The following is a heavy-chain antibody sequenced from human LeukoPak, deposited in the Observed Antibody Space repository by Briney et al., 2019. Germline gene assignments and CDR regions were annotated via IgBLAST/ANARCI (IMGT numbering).Heavy chain of an antibody. CDR3: ARYCGGDCYGMDV. D-gene: IGHD2-21*01. CDR2: IKQDGSEK. V-gene: IGHV3-7*01. Sequence: GGSLILSCAASGFTFSSYWMTWVRQVPEKGLQWVANIKQDGSEKDYVDSVKGRFTISRDNAKNSLYLQMNRLRAEDTAIYYCARYCGGDCYGMDVWGQGTTVTVSS. CDR1: GFTFSSYW. J-gene: IGHJ6*02.